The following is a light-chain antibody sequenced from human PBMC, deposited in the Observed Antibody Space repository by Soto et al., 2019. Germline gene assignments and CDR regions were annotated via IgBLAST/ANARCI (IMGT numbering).Light chain of an antibody. J-gene: IGKJ5*01. CDR3: QQYTNWPPIT. Sequence: DIQMTQSPSSLSASVGDRVTITCRASQTISRWLAWYQQKPGKAPKLLIYKASTLENGVPSRFSASGSGTDFTLTISSLQSEDFAVYYCQQYTNWPPITFGQGTRLEI. CDR1: QTISRW. V-gene: IGKV1-5*03. CDR2: KAS.